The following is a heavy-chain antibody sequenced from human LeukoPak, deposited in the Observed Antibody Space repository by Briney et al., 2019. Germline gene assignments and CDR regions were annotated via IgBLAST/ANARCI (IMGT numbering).Heavy chain of an antibody. CDR2: ISGSGGST. D-gene: IGHD2-15*01. J-gene: IGHJ4*02. Sequence: GGSLRLSCAASGFTFSSYAMSWVRQAPGKGLEWVSAISGSGGSTYYADSVKGRFTISRDNSKNTLYPQMNSLRAEDAAVYYCAKAVALRGYFDYWGQGTLVTVSS. V-gene: IGHV3-23*01. CDR3: AKAVALRGYFDY. CDR1: GFTFSSYA.